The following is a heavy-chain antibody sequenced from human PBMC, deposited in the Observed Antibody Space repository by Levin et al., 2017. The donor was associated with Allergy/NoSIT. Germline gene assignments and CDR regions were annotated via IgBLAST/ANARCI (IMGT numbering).Heavy chain of an antibody. D-gene: IGHD2-2*01. CDR3: ARDRGIVVVPAAMRGYFDY. Sequence: PGGSLRLSCAASGFTFSSYAMHWVRQAPGKGLEWVAVISYDGSNKYYADSVKGRFTISRDNSKNTLYLQMNSLRAEDTAVYYCARDRGIVVVPAAMRGYFDYWGQGTLVTVSS. CDR2: ISYDGSNK. J-gene: IGHJ4*02. CDR1: GFTFSSYA. V-gene: IGHV3-30-3*01.